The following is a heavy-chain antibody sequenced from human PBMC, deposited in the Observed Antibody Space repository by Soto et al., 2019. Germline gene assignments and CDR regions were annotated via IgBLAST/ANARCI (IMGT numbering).Heavy chain of an antibody. V-gene: IGHV3-9*01. Sequence: EVQLVESGGGLVQPGRSLRLSCAASGFTFDDYAMHWVRQAPGKGLEWVSGISWNSGSIGYADSVKGRFTISRDKAKNALYLQLNSLSAEDTALYYCAKSLYGVYSPIFDYWGQGTLVTVSS. CDR3: AKSLYGVYSPIFDY. CDR2: ISWNSGSI. J-gene: IGHJ4*02. D-gene: IGHD4-17*01. CDR1: GFTFDDYA.